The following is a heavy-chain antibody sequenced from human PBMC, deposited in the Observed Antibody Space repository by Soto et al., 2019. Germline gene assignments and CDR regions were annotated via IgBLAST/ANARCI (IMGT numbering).Heavy chain of an antibody. V-gene: IGHV1-18*01. CDR2: ISAYNGNT. CDR1: GYTFTSYG. Sequence: QVQLVQSGAEVKKPGASVKVSCKASGYTFTSYGISWVRQAPGQGLEWMGWISAYNGNTNYAQKLQGTVTMTTDTPTSTAYMELRSLRSDDTAVYYCASWGVLRYFDWLLKDAGDAEYYYYGMDVWGQGTTVTVSS. J-gene: IGHJ6*02. D-gene: IGHD3-9*01. CDR3: ASWGVLRYFDWLLKDAGDAEYYYYGMDV.